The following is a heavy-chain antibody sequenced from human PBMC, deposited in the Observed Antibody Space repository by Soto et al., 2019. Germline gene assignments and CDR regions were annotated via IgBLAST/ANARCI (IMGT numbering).Heavy chain of an antibody. CDR1: GFTFSSYA. Sequence: PGGSLRLSCAASGFTFSSYAMSWVRQAPGKGLEWVSAISGSGGSTYYADSVKGRFTISRDNSKNTLYLQMNSLRAEDTAVYYCAKDQSVTTVVGVVIRPLTDYFDYWGQGTLVTGSS. D-gene: IGHD3-3*01. J-gene: IGHJ4*02. CDR3: AKDQSVTTVVGVVIRPLTDYFDY. CDR2: ISGSGGST. V-gene: IGHV3-23*01.